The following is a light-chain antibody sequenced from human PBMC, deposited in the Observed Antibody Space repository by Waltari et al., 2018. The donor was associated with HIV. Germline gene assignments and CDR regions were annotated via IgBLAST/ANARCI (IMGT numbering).Light chain of an antibody. Sequence: EIVLTQSPATLSLSPGERATLSCRASQSVSSYLAWYQQKPGQAPRLLIYDASNRAAGIPARFSGSGSGTDFILTISSLEPEDFALYYCQRRDNWPLTLGGGTKVEIK. CDR1: QSVSSY. CDR3: QRRDNWPLT. J-gene: IGKJ4*01. CDR2: DAS. V-gene: IGKV3-11*01.